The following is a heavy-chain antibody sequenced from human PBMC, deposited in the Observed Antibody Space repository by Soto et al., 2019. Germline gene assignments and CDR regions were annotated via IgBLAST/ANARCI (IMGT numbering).Heavy chain of an antibody. J-gene: IGHJ2*01. D-gene: IGHD2-21*02. CDR2: IFYSGNT. CDR3: ARFIVVVTYAYFDL. V-gene: IGHV4-30-4*01. Sequence: QVQLQESGPGLVKPSQTLSLTCTVSGDSISSGDYYWSWIRQPPGKGLEWIGYIFYSGNTYYNPSLRSRVTISVDTSRDQFSLKLSSVTAADTALYYCARFIVVVTYAYFDLWGRGTRVTVSS. CDR1: GDSISSGDYY.